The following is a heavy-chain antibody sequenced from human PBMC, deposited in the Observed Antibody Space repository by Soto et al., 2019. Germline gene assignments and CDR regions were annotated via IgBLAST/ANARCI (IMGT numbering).Heavy chain of an antibody. CDR1: GFTFSTYV. D-gene: IGHD4-17*01. J-gene: IGHJ4*02. V-gene: IGHV3-21*05. CDR2: ISSSSSYT. CDR3: ARVPYGLSSYYFDY. Sequence: GGSLRLSCAASGFTFSTYVMNWVRQAPGKGLEWVSYISSSSSYTNYADSVKGRFTISRDNAKNSLYLQMNSLRAEDTAVYYCARVPYGLSSYYFDYWGQGTLVTVSS.